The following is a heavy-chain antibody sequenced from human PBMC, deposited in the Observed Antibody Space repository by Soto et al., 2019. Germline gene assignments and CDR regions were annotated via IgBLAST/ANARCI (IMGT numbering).Heavy chain of an antibody. Sequence: SGPTLVNPTQTLTLTCTISGFSLSNGKMGVSWIRQSPGKALEWLAHIFSSDKKSYSTSLKSRLAISKDTSKSQVVLTMTNMDPVDTGTYYCAHIQPGDEGGYFDYWGQATLVTVSS. CDR1: GFSLSNGKMG. D-gene: IGHD2-15*01. V-gene: IGHV2-26*03. CDR2: IFSSDKK. CDR3: AHIQPGDEGGYFDY. J-gene: IGHJ4*02.